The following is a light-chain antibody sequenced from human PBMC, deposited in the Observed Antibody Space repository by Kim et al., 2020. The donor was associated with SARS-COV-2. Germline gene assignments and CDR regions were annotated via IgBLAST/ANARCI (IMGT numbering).Light chain of an antibody. CDR1: SSNIGSKV. CDR2: SND. V-gene: IGLV1-44*01. Sequence: GQRVTISCSGSSSNIGSKVVNWYQQLPGTAPKLRIYSNDYRPSGVPDRFSGSKSGTSASLAISGLQSEDEADYYCVAWDDSLNGSVFGGGTQLTVL. J-gene: IGLJ3*02. CDR3: VAWDDSLNGSV.